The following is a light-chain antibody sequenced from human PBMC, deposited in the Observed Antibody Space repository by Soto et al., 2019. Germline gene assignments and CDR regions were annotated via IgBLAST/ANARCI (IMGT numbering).Light chain of an antibody. J-gene: IGKJ4*01. CDR3: LQDYNYPLT. Sequence: DIQMTQSPSTLSASVGDRVTITCRASQSISSWLAWYQQKPGKAPKLLIHEASRLESGVPSRFSGSESGTEFTLTISGLHPEDFATYYCLQDYNYPLTFGGGTKVDIK. CDR2: EAS. CDR1: QSISSW. V-gene: IGKV1-5*01.